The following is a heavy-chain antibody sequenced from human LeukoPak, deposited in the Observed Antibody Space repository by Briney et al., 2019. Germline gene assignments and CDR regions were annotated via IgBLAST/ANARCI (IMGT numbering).Heavy chain of an antibody. CDR2: TYYRSKWYN. V-gene: IGHV6-1*01. CDR1: GDSVSSNSAA. J-gene: IGHJ5*02. D-gene: IGHD3-9*01. Sequence: SQTLSLTCAISGDSVSSNSAAWNWIRQSPSRGLEWLGRTYYRSKWYNDYAVSVKSRITINPDTSKNQFSLQLNSVTPEDTAVYYCARHPGNYDILTGYYPTCWFDPWGQGTLVTVSS. CDR3: ARHPGNYDILTGYYPTCWFDP.